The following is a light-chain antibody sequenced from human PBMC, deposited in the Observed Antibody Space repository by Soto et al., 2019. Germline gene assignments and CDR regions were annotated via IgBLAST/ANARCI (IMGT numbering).Light chain of an antibody. CDR1: QSISSW. Sequence: IRMSNSLSAVSSSIVYRVTLPFRASQSISSWLAWYQQNPGKAPKLLSYDAVSLDRGVPSRFSGSGSGIEFTLTISSLPADGFATYYSHPYNVSWTFCQGTMV. J-gene: IGKJ1*01. CDR3: HPYNVSWT. CDR2: DAV. V-gene: IGKV1-5*01.